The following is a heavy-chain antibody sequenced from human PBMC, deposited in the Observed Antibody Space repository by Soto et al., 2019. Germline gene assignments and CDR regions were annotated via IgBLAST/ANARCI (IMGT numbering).Heavy chain of an antibody. V-gene: IGHV3-33*01. CDR2: IWYDGSNK. J-gene: IGHJ5*02. CDR1: GFTFSSYH. Sequence: QVQLVESGGGVGQPGRSLRVSCTASGFTFSSYHMHWVRQAPGKGLEWVAVIWYDGSNKDYADSVKGRFTISRDNSKNTLYLQMNSLRADDTGVYYCARAVENWFDPWGQGILVTVSS. D-gene: IGHD6-19*01. CDR3: ARAVENWFDP.